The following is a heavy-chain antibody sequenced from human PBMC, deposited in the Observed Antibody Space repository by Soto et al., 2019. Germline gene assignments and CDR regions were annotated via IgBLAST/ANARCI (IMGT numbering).Heavy chain of an antibody. Sequence: ASVQVSCKASGYTFTSYGISWGRQAPGQGLEWMGWISGNNGNVRYAQKLQGRVTMTTDTSTSTVYVEVWSLRSDDTAVYYCSRQKGINNSYGIDCWGQGPTVTVSS. D-gene: IGHD3-10*01. V-gene: IGHV1-18*01. J-gene: IGHJ6*02. CDR3: SRQKGINNSYGIDC. CDR1: GYTFTSYG. CDR2: ISGNNGNV.